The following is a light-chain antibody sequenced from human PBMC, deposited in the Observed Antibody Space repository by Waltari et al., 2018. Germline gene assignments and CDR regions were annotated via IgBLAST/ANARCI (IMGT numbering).Light chain of an antibody. CDR1: QSVSNN. V-gene: IGKV3-15*01. J-gene: IGKJ1*01. Sequence: EVVMTQSPVTLSVSPGERAPPSCRASQSVSNNLAWYQHKPGQAPRLVMYDASTRASGLPARFSGTGSEREFTLTINSLQSEDVAIYYCQQYSNWPPWTFGQGTTVEIK. CDR2: DAS. CDR3: QQYSNWPPWT.